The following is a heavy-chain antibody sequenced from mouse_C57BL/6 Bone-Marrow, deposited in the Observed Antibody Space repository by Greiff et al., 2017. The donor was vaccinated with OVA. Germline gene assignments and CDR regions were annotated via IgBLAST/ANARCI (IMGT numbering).Heavy chain of an antibody. Sequence: QVQLQQSGAELVKPGASVKMSCKASGYTFTTYPIEWMKQNHGKSLEWIGNFHPYNDDTKYNEKFKGKATFTVDKSSSTVYLEPRRLTSDEAGVYYCARKGGYALFANRGEENLDTASA. CDR2: FHPYNDDT. V-gene: IGHV1-47*01. CDR3: ARKGGYALFAN. CDR1: GYTFTTYP. J-gene: IGHJ3*01. D-gene: IGHD2-2*01.